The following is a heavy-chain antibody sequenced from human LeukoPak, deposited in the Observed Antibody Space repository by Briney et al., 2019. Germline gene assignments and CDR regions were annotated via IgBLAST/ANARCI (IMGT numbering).Heavy chain of an antibody. CDR1: GFTSSSYA. D-gene: IGHD6-13*01. Sequence: GGSLRLSCAASGFTSSSYAMSWVRQAPGKGLEWVSAISGSGGSTYYADSVKGRFTISRDNSKNTLYLQMNSLRAEDTAVYYCATSSGYSSSWQPLRFVYGFDYWGQGTLVTVSS. J-gene: IGHJ4*02. CDR2: ISGSGGST. CDR3: ATSSGYSSSWQPLRFVYGFDY. V-gene: IGHV3-23*01.